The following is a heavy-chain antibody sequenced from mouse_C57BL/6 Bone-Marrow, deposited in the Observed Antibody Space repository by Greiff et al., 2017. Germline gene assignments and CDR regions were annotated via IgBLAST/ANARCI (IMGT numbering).Heavy chain of an antibody. CDR1: GFTFTDYY. CDR3: ARGRLDGYYDYYAMDY. V-gene: IGHV7-3*01. J-gene: IGHJ4*01. CDR2: IRNKANGYTT. D-gene: IGHD2-3*01. Sequence: EVQRVESGGGLVQPGGSLSLSCAASGFTFTDYYMSWVRQPPGKALEWLGFIRNKANGYTTEYSASVKGRFTISRDNSQSILYLQMNALRAEDSATYYCARGRLDGYYDYYAMDYWGQGTSVTVSS.